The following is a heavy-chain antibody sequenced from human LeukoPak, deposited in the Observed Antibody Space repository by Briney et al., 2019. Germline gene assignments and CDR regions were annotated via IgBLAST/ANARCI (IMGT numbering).Heavy chain of an antibody. CDR1: GYMFAVFG. CDR2: IRVHNGDT. J-gene: IGHJ3*01. CDR3: ARDRYDVGVAFDF. Sequence: ASMKVSCKASGYMFAVFGITWVRQAPGQGLEWMGSIRVHNGDTNYAQKFQGRLTMTTDTSATTAYMELRSLKSDDTAVYYCARDRYDVGVAFDFWGKGTMVTVFS. D-gene: IGHD3-9*01. V-gene: IGHV1-18*01.